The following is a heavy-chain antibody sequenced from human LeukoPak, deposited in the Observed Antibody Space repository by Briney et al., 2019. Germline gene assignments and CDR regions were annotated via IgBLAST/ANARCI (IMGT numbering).Heavy chain of an antibody. D-gene: IGHD1-1*01. J-gene: IGHJ4*01. V-gene: IGHV3-23*01. CDR1: GFCFSTYS. CDR2: LTADAGTT. Sequence: ASLRLSCAASGFCFSTYSVRWVRQAPGKGLEWVSTLTADAGTTYYADSVKGRFTISRDSFGDTVYRQMNRLRAEDTPQSCCAKFLRGNYYF. CDR3: AKFLRGNYYF.